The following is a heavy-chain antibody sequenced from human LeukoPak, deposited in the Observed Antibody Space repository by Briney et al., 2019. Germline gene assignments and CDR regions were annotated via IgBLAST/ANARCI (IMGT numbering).Heavy chain of an antibody. V-gene: IGHV1-2*02. CDR1: GYTFTGHY. CDR2: IHPGRGDT. CDR3: ARDHNWGPDY. Sequence: ASVKVSCKALGYTFTGHYFHWLRQAPGQGLEWMGWIHPGRGDTNYAQKLQGRVSLTRDTSISTAYMELSRLTSDDAAVYYCARDHNWGPDYWGQGTLVSVSS. J-gene: IGHJ4*02. D-gene: IGHD7-27*01.